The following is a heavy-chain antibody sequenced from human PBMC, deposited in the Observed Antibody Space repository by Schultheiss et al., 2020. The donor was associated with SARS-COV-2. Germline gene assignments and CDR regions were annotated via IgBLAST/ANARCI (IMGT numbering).Heavy chain of an antibody. CDR1: GGSLSGYY. V-gene: IGHV4-34*01. CDR3: TRGPNYVRFDP. J-gene: IGHJ5*02. D-gene: IGHD3-16*01. CDR2: INHSGST. Sequence: SETLSLTCAVYGGSLSGYYWNWIRQPPGKGLEWIGEINHSGSTNYNPSLKSRVTISVDTSKNQFSLKLTSVTAADTAVYYCTRGPNYVRFDPWGQGTLVTVSS.